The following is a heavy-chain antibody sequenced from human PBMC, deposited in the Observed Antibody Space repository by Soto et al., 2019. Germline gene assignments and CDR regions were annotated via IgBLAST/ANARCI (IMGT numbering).Heavy chain of an antibody. Sequence: PGGSLRLSCAASGFIFSTYAVSWVRQAPGKGLEWVSGITSSGYSTYYADSVKGRFTISRDNSKNTLYLQMNSLGAEDTAVYYCAKKLGDPRAFDIWGQGTLVTVSS. CDR3: AKKLGDPRAFDI. CDR1: GFIFSTYA. J-gene: IGHJ3*02. CDR2: ITSSGYST. D-gene: IGHD2-21*02. V-gene: IGHV3-23*01.